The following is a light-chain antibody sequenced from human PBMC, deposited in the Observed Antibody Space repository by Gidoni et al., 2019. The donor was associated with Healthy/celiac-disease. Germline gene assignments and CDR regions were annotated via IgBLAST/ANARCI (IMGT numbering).Light chain of an antibody. V-gene: IGLV7-43*01. CDR3: LIYYGRARV. J-gene: IGLJ3*02. Sequence: QTVVTQAPSLTVSLGGTVTLTCASSTGAVTSGYFTSWFQQKPGQAPRALIYNTDKKHSWTPARFSGSLLGGKAALTLSGVQPADEADYYCLIYYGRARVFGGGTKLTVL. CDR1: TGAVTSGYF. CDR2: NTD.